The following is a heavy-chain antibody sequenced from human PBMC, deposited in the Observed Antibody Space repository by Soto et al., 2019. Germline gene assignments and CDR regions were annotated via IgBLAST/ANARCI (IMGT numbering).Heavy chain of an antibody. CDR3: AGGCYFGSSGYYDHFDAFDI. V-gene: IGHV1-69*06. CDR2: IIPIFGTA. CDR1: GGTFSSYA. J-gene: IGHJ3*02. Sequence: SVKVSCKASGGTFSSYAISWVRQAPGQGLEWMGGIIPIFGTANNVQKFQGRVTITADKSTSTAYMELSSLRSEDTAVYYCAGGCYFGSSGYYDHFDAFDIWGQGTMVTVSS. D-gene: IGHD3-22*01.